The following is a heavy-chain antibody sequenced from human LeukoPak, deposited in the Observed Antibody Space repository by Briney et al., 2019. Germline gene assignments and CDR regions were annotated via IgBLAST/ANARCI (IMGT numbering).Heavy chain of an antibody. D-gene: IGHD3-22*01. J-gene: IGHJ5*02. Sequence: PSQTLSLTCTVSGGSISSGSYYWSWIRQPAGKGLEWIGRIYTSGSTNYNPSLKSRVTISVDTSKNQFSLKLSSVTAADTAVYYCARALPYYDSSGYLVPYNWFDPWGQGTLVTVSS. CDR1: GGSISSGSYY. CDR3: ARALPYYDSSGYLVPYNWFDP. CDR2: IYTSGST. V-gene: IGHV4-61*02.